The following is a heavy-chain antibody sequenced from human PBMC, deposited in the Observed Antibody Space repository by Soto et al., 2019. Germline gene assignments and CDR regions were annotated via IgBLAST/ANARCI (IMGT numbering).Heavy chain of an antibody. CDR3: ARDGPRPQYSSSWYYFDY. CDR2: IWYDGSNK. Sequence: QVQLVESGGGVVQPGRSLRLSCAASGFTFSSYGMHWVRQAPGKGLEWVAVIWYDGSNKYYADSVKGRFTISRDNSKNTLYLQRNSLRAEDTAVYYCARDGPRPQYSSSWYYFDYWGQGTLVTVSS. J-gene: IGHJ4*02. V-gene: IGHV3-33*01. CDR1: GFTFSSYG. D-gene: IGHD6-13*01.